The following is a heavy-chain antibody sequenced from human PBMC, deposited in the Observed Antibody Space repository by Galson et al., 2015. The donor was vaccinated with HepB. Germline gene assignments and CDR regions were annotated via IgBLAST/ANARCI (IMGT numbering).Heavy chain of an antibody. CDR2: ISPYNRDT. Sequence: SVKVSCKASGYTFSTYSITWVRQAPGQGLEWMGWISPYNRDTKYARKFQGRVTMTTDTFTSTAYMELRSLRSDDTAVYYCARGALVVAVGATQNNWFDPWGRGTLVTVSS. CDR3: ARGALVVAVGATQNNWFDP. CDR1: GYTFSTYS. D-gene: IGHD2-15*01. J-gene: IGHJ5*02. V-gene: IGHV1-18*01.